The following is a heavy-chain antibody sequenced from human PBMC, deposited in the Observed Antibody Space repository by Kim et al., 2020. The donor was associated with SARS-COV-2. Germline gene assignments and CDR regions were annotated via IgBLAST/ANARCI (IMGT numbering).Heavy chain of an antibody. V-gene: IGHV3-15*01. CDR2: IKSKTDGGTT. Sequence: GGSLRLSCAASGFTFSNAWMSWVRQAPGKGLEWVGRIKSKTDGGTTDYAAPVKDRFTISRDDSKNTLYLQMNSLNTEDTAVYYCTTEVWRVSGFGELLQDYWGQGTLVTVSS. J-gene: IGHJ4*02. CDR1: GFTFSNAW. CDR3: TTEVWRVSGFGELLQDY. D-gene: IGHD3-10*01.